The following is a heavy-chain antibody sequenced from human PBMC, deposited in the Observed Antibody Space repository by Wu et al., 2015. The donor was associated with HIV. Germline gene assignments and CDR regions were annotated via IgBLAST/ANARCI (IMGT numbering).Heavy chain of an antibody. V-gene: IGHV1-46*01. J-gene: IGHJ3*02. CDR1: GYTFTSYY. Sequence: QVQLVQSGAEVKKPGASVKVSCKASGYTFTSYYMHWVRQAPGQGLEWMGIINPSGGSAGYAQKFQGRVTMTRDTSTSTVYMELSSLRSEDTAVYYCARDIYYDNNGQVAFDIWGQGTMVTVSS. CDR2: INPSGGSA. CDR3: ARDIYYDNNGQVAFDI. D-gene: IGHD3-22*01.